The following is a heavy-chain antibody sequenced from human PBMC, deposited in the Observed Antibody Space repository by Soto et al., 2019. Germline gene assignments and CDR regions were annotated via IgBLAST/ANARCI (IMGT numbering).Heavy chain of an antibody. CDR2: INHKSGGT. V-gene: IGHV1-2*02. Sequence: ASMKLSCKPSGYTFTGYYLHWVPQAPGQGLEGMGWINHKSGGTHYAQKFQGSVTMTRDTSISTAYMELSRLRSDDTAVYYCARVLYYYDSSCYYYVDDYYYGMDVWGQGTTVTVSS. CDR1: GYTFTGYY. J-gene: IGHJ6*02. CDR3: ARVLYYYDSSCYYYVDDYYYGMDV. D-gene: IGHD3-22*01.